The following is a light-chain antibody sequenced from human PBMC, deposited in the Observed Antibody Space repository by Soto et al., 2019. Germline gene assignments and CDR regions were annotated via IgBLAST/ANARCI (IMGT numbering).Light chain of an antibody. CDR1: QSLLHSNVYNY. J-gene: IGKJ2*01. CDR2: LGS. CDR3: MQALQTPYT. V-gene: IGKV2-28*01. Sequence: DIVMTQSPLSLPVTPGEPASISCRSSQSLLHSNVYNYLDWYLQKPGQSPQLLIYLGSNRASGVPATFSGSGSGTDFTLKISRVEAEDVGVYYCMQALQTPYTFGQGTKLEIK.